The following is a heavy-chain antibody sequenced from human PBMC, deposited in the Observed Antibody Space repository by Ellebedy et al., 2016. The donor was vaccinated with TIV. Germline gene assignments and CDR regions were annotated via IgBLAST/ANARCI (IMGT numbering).Heavy chain of an antibody. J-gene: IGHJ3*01. Sequence: PGGSLRLSCAASGFTFSSYAMHWVRQAPGKGLEWLAVIYYDGVKRFYAESMKGRFTISRDNSKDTLYLQMNSLRAEDTAIYYCARDPVGVGPAFDVWGQGTMVTVSS. D-gene: IGHD4-23*01. CDR1: GFTFSSYA. CDR2: IYYDGVKR. CDR3: ARDPVGVGPAFDV. V-gene: IGHV3-33*01.